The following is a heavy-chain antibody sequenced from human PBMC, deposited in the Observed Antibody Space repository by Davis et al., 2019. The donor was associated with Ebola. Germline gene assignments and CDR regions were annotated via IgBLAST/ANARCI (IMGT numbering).Heavy chain of an antibody. J-gene: IGHJ4*02. CDR1: GFRFDAYA. CDR2: ISWNSGSI. Sequence: PGGSLRLSCAASGFRFDAYAMHWVRQAPGKGLEWVSGISWNSGSIDYADSVKGRFTISRDSAKKSLYLQMNSLRPEDTAFYYCAKDSRLSGWFDYWGQGTLVTVSS. D-gene: IGHD6-19*01. CDR3: AKDSRLSGWFDY. V-gene: IGHV3-9*01.